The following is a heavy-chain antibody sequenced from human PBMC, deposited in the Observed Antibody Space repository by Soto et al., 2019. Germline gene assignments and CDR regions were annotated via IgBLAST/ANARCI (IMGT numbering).Heavy chain of an antibody. CDR3: AQLRDYDSDLYYFDN. Sequence: EVQLLESGGDLVQPGGSLRLSCTSSGFNFRTYGMSWVRQAPGKGLEWVSFISAGGFSTYYADSVKGRFTISRDTSTRTLFLQMNSLRAEDTALYYCAQLRDYDSDLYYFDNWGQGTLVTVS. V-gene: IGHV3-23*01. CDR1: GFNFRTYG. D-gene: IGHD3-3*01. J-gene: IGHJ4*02. CDR2: ISAGGFST.